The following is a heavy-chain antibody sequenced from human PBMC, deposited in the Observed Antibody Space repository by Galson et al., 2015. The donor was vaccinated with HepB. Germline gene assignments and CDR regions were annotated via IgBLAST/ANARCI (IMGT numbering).Heavy chain of an antibody. CDR1: GFTFSSYA. Sequence: SLRLSCAASGFTFSSYAMHWVRQAPGKGLEWVAVISYDGSNKYYADSVKGRFTISRDNSKNTLYLQMNSLRAEDTAVYYCAREPLSSSGFDYWGQGTLVTVSS. CDR3: AREPLSSSGFDY. J-gene: IGHJ4*02. D-gene: IGHD6-6*01. V-gene: IGHV3-30-3*01. CDR2: ISYDGSNK.